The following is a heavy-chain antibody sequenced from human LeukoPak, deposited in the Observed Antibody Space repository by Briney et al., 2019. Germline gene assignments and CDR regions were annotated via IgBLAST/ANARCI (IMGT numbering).Heavy chain of an antibody. CDR1: GASITSSY. V-gene: IGHV4-59*01. D-gene: IGHD3-22*01. CDR2: LFYSGTT. J-gene: IGHJ3*02. CDR3: AREYYYDSSGYYPGAFDI. Sequence: PSETLSLTCTVSGASITSSYWSWIRQPPGKGLEWTGYLFYSGTTSYNPSLKSRVTISVDTSENQFSLNLSSVTAADTAVYYCAREYYYDSSGYYPGAFDIWGQGTMVTVSS.